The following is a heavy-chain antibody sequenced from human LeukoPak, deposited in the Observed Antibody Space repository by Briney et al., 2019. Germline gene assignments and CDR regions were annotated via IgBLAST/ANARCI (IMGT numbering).Heavy chain of an antibody. CDR1: GFTVSSNY. CDR3: ARLNFGDDY. Sequence: PGGSLRLSCAASGFTVSSNYINWVRQAPGKGLEWVSLIYGSTSADYADSVKGRFTISRDTSMNTVYLRMNSLRAEDTAVYYCARLNFGDDYWGQGTLVTVSS. CDR2: IYGSTSA. V-gene: IGHV3-66*01. D-gene: IGHD4-17*01. J-gene: IGHJ4*02.